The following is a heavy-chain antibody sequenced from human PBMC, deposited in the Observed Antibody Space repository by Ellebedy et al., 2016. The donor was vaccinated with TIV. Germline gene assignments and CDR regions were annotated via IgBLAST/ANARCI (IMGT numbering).Heavy chain of an antibody. D-gene: IGHD4-17*01. CDR1: GGSFSGYY. CDR3: AREGLTTVTTRYFQH. J-gene: IGHJ1*01. Sequence: SQTLSLTXXVYGGSFSGYYWSWIRQPPGKGLEWIGEINHSGSTNYNPSLKSRVTISVDTSKNQFSLKLSSVTAADTAVYYCAREGLTTVTTRYFQHWGQGTLVTVSS. V-gene: IGHV4-34*01. CDR2: INHSGST.